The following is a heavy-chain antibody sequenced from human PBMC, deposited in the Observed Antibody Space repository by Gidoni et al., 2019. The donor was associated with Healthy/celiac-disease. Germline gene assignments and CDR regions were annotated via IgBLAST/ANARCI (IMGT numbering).Heavy chain of an antibody. D-gene: IGHD2-2*01. CDR2: IYTSGST. J-gene: IGHJ6*02. CDR3: ARGICSSTSCYYYYYGMDV. Sequence: QVQLQESGPGLVKPSQTLSLTCTVSGGSISSCSYYWSWIRQPAGKGLEWIGRIYTSGSTNYNPSLKSRVTMSVDTSKNQFSLKLSSVTAADTAVYYCARGICSSTSCYYYYYGMDVWGQGTTVTVSS. V-gene: IGHV4-61*02. CDR1: GGSISSCSYY.